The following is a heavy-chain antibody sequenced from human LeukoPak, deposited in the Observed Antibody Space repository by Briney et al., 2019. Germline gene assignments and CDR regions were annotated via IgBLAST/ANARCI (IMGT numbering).Heavy chain of an antibody. CDR2: INPNSGGT. CDR3: ARVRSYCTNGVCYWDLDY. J-gene: IGHJ4*02. CDR1: GYTFTGYY. Sequence: ASVKVSCKASGYTFTGYYMHWVRQAPGQGLEWMGWINPNSGGTNYAQKFQGRVTMTRDTSISTAYMELSRLGSDDTAVYYCARVRSYCTNGVCYWDLDYWGQGTLVTVSS. D-gene: IGHD2-8*01. V-gene: IGHV1-2*02.